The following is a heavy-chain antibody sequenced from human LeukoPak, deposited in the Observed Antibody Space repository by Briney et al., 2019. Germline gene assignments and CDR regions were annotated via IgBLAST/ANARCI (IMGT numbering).Heavy chain of an antibody. CDR3: ARWVGATLYYFDY. J-gene: IGHJ4*02. CDR2: INPNSGGT. V-gene: IGHV1-2*02. D-gene: IGHD1-26*01. Sequence: ASVKVSCKASGYTFTGYYMHWVRQAPGQGPEWMGWINPNSGGTNYAQKFQGRVTMTRDTSISTAYMELSRLRSDDTAVYYCARWVGATLYYFDYWGQGTLVTVSS. CDR1: GYTFTGYY.